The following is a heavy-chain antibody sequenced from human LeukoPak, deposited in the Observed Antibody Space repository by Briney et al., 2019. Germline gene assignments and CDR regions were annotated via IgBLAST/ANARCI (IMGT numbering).Heavy chain of an antibody. CDR1: GFTFSSFA. V-gene: IGHV3-30*04. CDR3: ARDGIRSFGLITKHDY. CDR2: ISFDGSDK. D-gene: IGHD3-3*01. J-gene: IGHJ4*02. Sequence: GGSLRLSCAASGFTFSSFAMHWVRQAPGKGLEWVAVISFDGSDKYYAEAVKGRFTISRDNSENTVYLQMNSLRAEDTAVYYCARDGIRSFGLITKHDYWGQGTLVTVSS.